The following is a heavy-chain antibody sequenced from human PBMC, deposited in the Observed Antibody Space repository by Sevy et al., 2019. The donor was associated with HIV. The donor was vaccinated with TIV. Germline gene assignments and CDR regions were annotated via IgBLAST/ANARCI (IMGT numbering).Heavy chain of an antibody. V-gene: IGHV3-30*04. D-gene: IGHD2-8*01. CDR3: ARDHCTDGLCFRSGYFDY. Sequence: GGSLRLSCAASGFTFGNHAIHWVRQAPGKGLEWVAIISFDGRNEHYAGSVKGRFTISRDNSKKTVYLQMTNLGSEDAAVYYCARDHCTDGLCFRSGYFDYWGQGTLVTVSS. CDR1: GFTFGNHA. CDR2: ISFDGRNE. J-gene: IGHJ4*01.